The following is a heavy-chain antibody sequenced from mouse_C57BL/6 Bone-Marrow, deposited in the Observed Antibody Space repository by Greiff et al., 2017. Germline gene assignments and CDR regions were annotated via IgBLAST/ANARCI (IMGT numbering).Heavy chain of an antibody. V-gene: IGHV1-5*01. CDR1: GYTFTSYW. CDR3: TRERNYYGSSRFAY. J-gene: IGHJ3*01. Sequence: EVQLQQSGTVLARPGASVKMSCKTSGYTFTSYWMHWVKQRPGQGLEWIGAIYPGNSDTSYNQKFKGKAKLTAVTSASTAYIELSSLTNEDSAVYYCTRERNYYGSSRFAYWGQGTLVTVSA. CDR2: IYPGNSDT. D-gene: IGHD1-1*01.